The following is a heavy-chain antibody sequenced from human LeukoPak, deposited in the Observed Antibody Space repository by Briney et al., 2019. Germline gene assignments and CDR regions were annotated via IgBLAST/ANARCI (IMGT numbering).Heavy chain of an antibody. J-gene: IGHJ4*02. CDR2: IWSDGTNT. V-gene: IGHV3-33*01. CDR3: ARDAQRGFDYSNSLKY. CDR1: GFTFNHYG. Sequence: PGGSLRLSCGATGFTFNHYGMHWVRQAPGKGLEWVAVIWSDGTNTYYADSVKGRFTISRVDYENTVYLQMNSLRPEDSGVYYCARDAQRGFDYSNSLKYWGQGTRVTVST. D-gene: IGHD4-11*01.